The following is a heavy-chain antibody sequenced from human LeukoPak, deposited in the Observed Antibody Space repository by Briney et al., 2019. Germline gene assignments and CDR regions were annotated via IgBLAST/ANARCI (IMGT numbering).Heavy chain of an antibody. CDR1: GFTFSSYE. CDR2: ISSSGSTI. D-gene: IGHD2-2*01. Sequence: GGSLRLSCAASGFTFSSYEMNWVRQAPGQGLEWVSYISSSGSTIYYADSVKGRFTISRDNAKNTPYLQMNSLRAEDTAVYYCARDGVVPAAYYYYYYMDVWGKGTTVTVSS. J-gene: IGHJ6*03. V-gene: IGHV3-48*03. CDR3: ARDGVVPAAYYYYYYMDV.